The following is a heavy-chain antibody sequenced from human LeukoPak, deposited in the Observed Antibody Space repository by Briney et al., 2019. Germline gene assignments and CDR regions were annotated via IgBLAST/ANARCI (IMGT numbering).Heavy chain of an antibody. CDR3: RGSSWLPADSDY. Sequence: PSETLSLTCTVSGGSISSGGYYWSWIRQPPGKGLEWIGYIYHSGSTYYNPSLKSRVTISVDRSKNQFSLKLSSVTAADTAVYYCRGSSWLPADSDYWGQGTLVTVSS. D-gene: IGHD6-13*01. V-gene: IGHV4-30-2*01. J-gene: IGHJ4*02. CDR1: GGSISSGGYY. CDR2: IYHSGST.